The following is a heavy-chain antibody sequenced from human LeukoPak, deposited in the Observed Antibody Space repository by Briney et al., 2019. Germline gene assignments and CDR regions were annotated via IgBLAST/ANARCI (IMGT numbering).Heavy chain of an antibody. CDR2: IYYSGST. V-gene: IGHV4-39*01. J-gene: IGHJ4*02. CDR3: ARHTYSSSWLDY. CDR1: GGSLSSSSYY. D-gene: IGHD6-13*01. Sequence: SETLSLTCTVSGGSLSSSSYYWGWIRQPPGKGLEWIGSIYYSGSTYYNPSLQSRVTISVDTSKNQFSLKLSSVTAADTAVYYCARHTYSSSWLDYWGQGTLVTVSS.